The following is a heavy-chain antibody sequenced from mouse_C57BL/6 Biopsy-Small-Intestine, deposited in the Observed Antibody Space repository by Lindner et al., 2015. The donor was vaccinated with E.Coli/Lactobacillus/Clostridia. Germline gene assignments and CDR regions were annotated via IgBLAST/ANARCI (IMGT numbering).Heavy chain of an antibody. CDR3: AKWYDGGMDY. V-gene: IGHV1-9*01. Sequence: LQESGAELMKPGASVKLSCKATGYTFTGCWVEWVKQRPGHGLEWIGEILPGSGIINYNEKFKDKATFTADTSSNTAYMQLSSLTTEDSAIYYCAKWYDGGMDYWGQGTSVTVSS. CDR2: ILPGSGII. J-gene: IGHJ4*01. CDR1: GYTFTGCW. D-gene: IGHD2-14*01.